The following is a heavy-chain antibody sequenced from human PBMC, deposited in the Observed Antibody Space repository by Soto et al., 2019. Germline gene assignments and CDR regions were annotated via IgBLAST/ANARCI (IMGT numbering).Heavy chain of an antibody. J-gene: IGHJ2*01. CDR1: GGTFSSYT. D-gene: IGHD4-17*01. Sequence: SVKVSCKASGGTFSSYTISWVRQAPGQGLEWMGRIIPILGIANYAQKFQGRVTITADKSTSIAYMELSSLRSEDTAVYYCARDFHGDYDSWYFDLWGRGTLVTVSS. CDR2: IIPILGIA. V-gene: IGHV1-69*04. CDR3: ARDFHGDYDSWYFDL.